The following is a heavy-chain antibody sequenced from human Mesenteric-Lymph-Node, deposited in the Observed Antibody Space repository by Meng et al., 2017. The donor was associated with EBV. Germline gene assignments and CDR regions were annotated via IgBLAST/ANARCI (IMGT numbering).Heavy chain of an antibody. D-gene: IGHD2-8*02. J-gene: IGHJ4*02. V-gene: IGHV4-39*07. Sequence: LRLQTPGPGLVKPSETLSLTSTVSGGSISSSNYYWGWIRQPPGKGLEWIGTIYYSGSTYYNPSLKSRVTISVGTSKNQFSLKLSSVTAADTAFYYCARITGPGLPYYFDYWGQGTLVTVSS. CDR3: ARITGPGLPYYFDY. CDR2: IYYSGST. CDR1: GGSISSSNYY.